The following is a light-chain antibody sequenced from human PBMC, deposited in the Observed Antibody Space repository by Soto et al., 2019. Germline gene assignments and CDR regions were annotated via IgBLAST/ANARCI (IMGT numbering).Light chain of an antibody. CDR3: QQDGSSPPRT. Sequence: EIVLTQSPGILSLSPGERATLSCRASQSVSNDFLAWYQQKTGQAPRPLIYGASTRATDVPDRFSGSGSGADFTLALSRLEPEDFAVYYCQQDGSSPPRTYGQRTKVE. V-gene: IGKV3-20*01. CDR2: GAS. CDR1: QSVSNDF. J-gene: IGKJ1*01.